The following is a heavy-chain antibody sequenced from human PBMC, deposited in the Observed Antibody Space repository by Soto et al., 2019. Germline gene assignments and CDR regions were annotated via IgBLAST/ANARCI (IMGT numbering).Heavy chain of an antibody. V-gene: IGHV1-69*19. CDR2: IIPIFGTA. CDR3: ERGITHGSSVYDNYYYGMDV. J-gene: IGHJ6*02. CDR1: GGTFSSYA. D-gene: IGHD6-25*01. Sequence: QVQLGQSGAEVKKPGSSVKVSCNASGGTFSSYAISRERQAPGRGLVWMGGIIPIFGTANYAQKFQGRFTITPDESTGTDYMELSSLRSEDTAVEYSERGITHGSSVYDNYYYGMDVWSQGTTVTVSS.